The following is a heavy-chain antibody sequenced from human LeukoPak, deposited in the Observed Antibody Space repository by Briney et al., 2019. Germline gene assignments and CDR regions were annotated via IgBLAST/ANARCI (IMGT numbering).Heavy chain of an antibody. CDR3: ARGNTWFGYYLDY. D-gene: IGHD3-10*01. Sequence: PSETLSLTCAVYGGSFSGYYWSWIRQPPGKGLEWIGEINHSGSTNYNPSLKGRVTISVDTSKNQFSLKLSSVTAADTAVYYCARGNTWFGYYLDYWGQGTLVTVSS. CDR1: GGSFSGYY. CDR2: INHSGST. V-gene: IGHV4-34*01. J-gene: IGHJ4*02.